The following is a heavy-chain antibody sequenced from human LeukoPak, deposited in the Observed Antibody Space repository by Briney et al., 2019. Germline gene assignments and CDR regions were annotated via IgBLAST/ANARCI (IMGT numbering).Heavy chain of an antibody. V-gene: IGHV3-21*01. CDR2: IGRSSRDM. D-gene: IGHD6-13*01. Sequence: PGGTLRLSCAASGFTFSSSTMNWVRQAPGKGLEWFSSIGRSSRDMYYADSVRGRFTISRDNGKNSLFLQMNSLRAEDTSVYYCVRGDSRDYWGQGTLVTVSS. CDR3: VRGDSRDY. J-gene: IGHJ4*02. CDR1: GFTFSSST.